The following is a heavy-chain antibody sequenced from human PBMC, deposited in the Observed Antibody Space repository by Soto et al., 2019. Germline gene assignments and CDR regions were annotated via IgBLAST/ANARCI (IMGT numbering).Heavy chain of an antibody. CDR2: IKQDGSEK. CDR1: GFTFSSYW. Sequence: GGSLRLSCAASGFTFSSYWMSWVRQAPGKGPEWVANIKQDGSEKYYVDSVKGRFTISRDNAKNSLYLQMSSLRAEDTAVYYCARDGIGLAFDYWGQGTLVTVSS. CDR3: ARDGIGLAFDY. J-gene: IGHJ4*02. D-gene: IGHD3-9*01. V-gene: IGHV3-7*05.